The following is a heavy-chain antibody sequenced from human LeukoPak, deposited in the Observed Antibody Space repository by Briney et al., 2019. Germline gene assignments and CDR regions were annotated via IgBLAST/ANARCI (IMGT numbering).Heavy chain of an antibody. J-gene: IGHJ4*02. D-gene: IGHD3-22*01. V-gene: IGHV2-5*02. Sequence: SGPTLVNPTQTLTLTCTFSGFSLSTSGGGVGWIRQPPGKALEWLALIYWDDDKRYSPSLKSRLTITNDTSKNQVVLTVTNMDPVDTATYFCARRRSDDSSGYYYPYFDYWGQGTLVTVSS. CDR2: IYWDDDK. CDR3: ARRRSDDSSGYYYPYFDY. CDR1: GFSLSTSGGG.